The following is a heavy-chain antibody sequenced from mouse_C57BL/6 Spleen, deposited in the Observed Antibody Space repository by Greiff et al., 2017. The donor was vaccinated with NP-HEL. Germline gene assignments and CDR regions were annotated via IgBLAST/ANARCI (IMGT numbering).Heavy chain of an antibody. CDR3: SNYYYGSYWFAY. Sequence: QVQLKQSGPELVKPGASVKISCKASGYAFSSSWMNWVKQRPGKGLEWIGRIYPGDGDTNYNGKFKGKATLTADKSSSTAYMQLSSLTSEDSAVYFCSNYYYGSYWFAYWGQGTLVTVSA. CDR1: GYAFSSSW. J-gene: IGHJ3*01. D-gene: IGHD1-1*01. CDR2: IYPGDGDT. V-gene: IGHV1-82*01.